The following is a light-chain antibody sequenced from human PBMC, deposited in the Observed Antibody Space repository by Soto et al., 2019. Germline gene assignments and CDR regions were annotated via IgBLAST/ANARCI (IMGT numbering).Light chain of an antibody. Sequence: DIQMTQSPSSLSANVGDRVTITYRACHVIRNYLSWYQQKPGKAPKRLIYAASGLDSGVSSRFSGIGSGTEFTLTISSLQPEDFATYYCLQYNAYPRTFGPGTKVDIK. J-gene: IGKJ1*01. CDR1: HVIRNY. CDR2: AAS. CDR3: LQYNAYPRT. V-gene: IGKV1-17*01.